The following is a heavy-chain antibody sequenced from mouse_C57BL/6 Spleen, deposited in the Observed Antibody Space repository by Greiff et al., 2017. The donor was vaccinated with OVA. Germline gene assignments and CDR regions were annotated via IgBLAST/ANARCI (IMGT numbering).Heavy chain of an antibody. CDR2: IDPSDSYT. J-gene: IGHJ4*01. Sequence: QVQLQQSGAELVRPGTSVKLSCKASGYTFTSYWMHWVKQRPGQGLEWIGVIDPSDSYTNYNQKFKGKATLTVDTSSSTAYMQLSSLTSEDSAVYYCARGGLLSTWAAMDYWGQGTSVTVSS. CDR3: ARGGLLSTWAAMDY. CDR1: GYTFTSYW. D-gene: IGHD2-13*01. V-gene: IGHV1-59*01.